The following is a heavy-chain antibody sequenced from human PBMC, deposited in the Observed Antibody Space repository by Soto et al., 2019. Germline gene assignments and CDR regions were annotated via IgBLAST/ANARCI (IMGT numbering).Heavy chain of an antibody. CDR2: ISDYNGNT. D-gene: IGHD3-16*01. J-gene: IGHJ4*02. Sequence: QVQLVQSGAEVKKPGASVKVSCKASGYTFTNFGISWVRQAPGQGLEWMGWISDYNGNTNYVQKFQGRDTMTSDTYTSTAYLEVRSVGVDDTTVYYGARGGTPIDYRGQETLVTVSS. CDR3: ARGGTPIDY. CDR1: GYTFTNFG. V-gene: IGHV1-18*01.